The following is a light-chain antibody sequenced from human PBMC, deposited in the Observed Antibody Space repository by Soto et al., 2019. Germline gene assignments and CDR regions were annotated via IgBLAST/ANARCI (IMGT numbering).Light chain of an antibody. CDR1: SSDVGGYNY. V-gene: IGLV2-8*01. CDR2: EVS. Sequence: QSALTQPPSASGSPGQSVTISCTGTSSDVGGYNYVSWYRQHPGKAPKLMIYEVSKRPSGVPDRFSGSKSGNTASLTVSGLQAEDEADYYCNSYAGSNNGVFGGGTKLTVL. CDR3: NSYAGSNNGV. J-gene: IGLJ3*02.